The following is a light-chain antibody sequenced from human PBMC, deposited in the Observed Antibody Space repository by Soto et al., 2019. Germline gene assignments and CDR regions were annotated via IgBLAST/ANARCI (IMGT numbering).Light chain of an antibody. CDR3: QQYNSYSWT. Sequence: DIQMTQSPSTLSASVGDRVTITCRASQSISSWVAWYQQKPGKAPKLLIYDASSLESGVPSRFSGTGLGTEFTLTIGSLQPDDFATYYCQQYNSYSWTFGQGTKVDIK. CDR2: DAS. CDR1: QSISSW. V-gene: IGKV1-5*01. J-gene: IGKJ1*01.